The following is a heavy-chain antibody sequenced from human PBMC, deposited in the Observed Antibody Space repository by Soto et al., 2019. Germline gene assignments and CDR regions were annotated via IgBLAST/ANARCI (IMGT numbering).Heavy chain of an antibody. J-gene: IGHJ5*02. CDR2: IYYSGST. V-gene: IGHV4-39*01. D-gene: IGHD2-8*01. CDR3: ARQEGRPSNEEGLFDP. CDR1: GGSISSSSYY. Sequence: SETLSLTCTVSGGSISSSSYYWGWIRQPPGKGLEWIGSIYYSGSTYYNPSLKSRVTISVDTSKNQFSLKLSSVTAADTAVYYCARQEGRPSNEEGLFDPWGQGTLVTVSS.